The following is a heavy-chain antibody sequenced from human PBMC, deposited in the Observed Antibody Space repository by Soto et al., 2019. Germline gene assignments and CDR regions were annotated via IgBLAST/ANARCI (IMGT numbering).Heavy chain of an antibody. CDR3: ARDGGASTFDFDS. Sequence: PGGSLRLSCAASGFTFSSYWMSWVRQAPGKGLEWVANIKQDGGEKYYVDSVKGRFTISRDNAKNSLYLQMDSLRAEDTAVYYCARDGGASTFDFDSWGQGTLVTVSS. CDR2: IKQDGGEK. CDR1: GFTFSSYW. J-gene: IGHJ4*02. D-gene: IGHD3-16*01. V-gene: IGHV3-7*01.